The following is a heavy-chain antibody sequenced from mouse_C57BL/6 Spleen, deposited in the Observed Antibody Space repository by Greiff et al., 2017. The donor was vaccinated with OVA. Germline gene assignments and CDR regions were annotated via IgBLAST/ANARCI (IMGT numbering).Heavy chain of an antibody. J-gene: IGHJ2*01. CDR2: ISSGSSTI. V-gene: IGHV5-17*01. CDR3: ARGGSRTGYFDY. CDR1: RFTFSDYG. Sequence: EVQLVESGGGLVKPGGSLKLSCAASRFTFSDYGMHWVRQAPEKGLEWVAYISSGSSTIYYADTVKGRFTISRDNAKNTLFLQMTSLRSEDTAMYYCARGGSRTGYFDYWGQGTTLTVSS. D-gene: IGHD1-1*01.